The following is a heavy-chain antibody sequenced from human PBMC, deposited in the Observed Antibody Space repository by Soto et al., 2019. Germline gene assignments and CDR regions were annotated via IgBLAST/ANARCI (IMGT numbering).Heavy chain of an antibody. J-gene: IGHJ4*02. CDR1: GYTFTSYD. Sequence: ASVKVSCKASGYTFTSYDINWVRQATGQGLEWMGWMNPNSGNTGYAQKFQGRVTMTRNTSISTANMELSSLRTEDTAVYYSAGEQSNYFRGGSSPSLDYGAQGPLVTVSS. CDR2: MNPNSGNT. V-gene: IGHV1-8*01. D-gene: IGHD2-15*01. CDR3: AGEQSNYFRGGSSPSLDY.